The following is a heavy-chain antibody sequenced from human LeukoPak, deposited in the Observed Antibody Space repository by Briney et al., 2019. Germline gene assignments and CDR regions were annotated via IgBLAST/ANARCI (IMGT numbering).Heavy chain of an antibody. V-gene: IGHV4-34*01. Sequence: PSETLSLTCAVYGGSFSGYYWSWIRQPPLKGLEGIGEINQSGSTNYNPSLKRRVTISVDPSKNQFSMTLRSVTAADTGVYYCATGGSLNDFWSGYRSHYSYYMDVWGKGTTVTVSS. J-gene: IGHJ6*03. D-gene: IGHD3-3*01. CDR1: GGSFSGYY. CDR2: INQSGST. CDR3: ATGGSLNDFWSGYRSHYSYYMDV.